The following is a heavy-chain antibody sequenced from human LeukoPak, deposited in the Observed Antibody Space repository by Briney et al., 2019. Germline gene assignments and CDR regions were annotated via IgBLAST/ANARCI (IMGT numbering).Heavy chain of an antibody. Sequence: SLRLSCTASGFTFGDYAMTWVRQAPGKGLEWVGFIRSKIYGGTPEYAASVKGRFTISRDDSKGIAYLQMNSLKTEDTAVYDCTRDQTPYYWGQGTLVTVSS. CDR3: TRDQTPYY. V-gene: IGHV3-49*04. J-gene: IGHJ4*02. CDR2: IRSKIYGGTP. CDR1: GFTFGDYA.